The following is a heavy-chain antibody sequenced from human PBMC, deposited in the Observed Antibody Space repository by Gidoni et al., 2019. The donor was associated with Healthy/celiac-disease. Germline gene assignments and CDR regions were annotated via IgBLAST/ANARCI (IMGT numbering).Heavy chain of an antibody. CDR1: GYSISSGYY. Sequence: QVQLQESGPGLVKPSETLSLTCTVSGYSISSGYYWGWIRQPSGKGLEWIGSIYHSGSTYYNPSLKSRVTISVDTSKNQFSLKLSSVTAADTAVYYCAEGRWLQLHDYWGQGTLVTVSS. V-gene: IGHV4-38-2*02. CDR2: IYHSGST. CDR3: AEGRWLQLHDY. J-gene: IGHJ4*02. D-gene: IGHD5-12*01.